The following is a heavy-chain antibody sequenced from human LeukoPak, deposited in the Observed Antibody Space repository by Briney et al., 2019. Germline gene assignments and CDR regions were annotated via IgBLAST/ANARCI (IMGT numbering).Heavy chain of an antibody. V-gene: IGHV1-2*02. Sequence: ASVKVSCKASGYTFTGYYMHWVRQAPGQGLEWMGWINPNSGGTNYAQKFQGRVTMTRDTSISTAYMELSRLRSDDTAVYYCATARYNWNDGCYFDYWGQGTLVTVSS. CDR2: INPNSGGT. J-gene: IGHJ4*02. D-gene: IGHD1-1*01. CDR3: ATARYNWNDGCYFDY. CDR1: GYTFTGYY.